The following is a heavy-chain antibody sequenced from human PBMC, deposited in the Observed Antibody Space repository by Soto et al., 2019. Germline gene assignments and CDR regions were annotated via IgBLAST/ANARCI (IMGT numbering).Heavy chain of an antibody. CDR3: AREAMDSNSFDY. CDR2: INPSGGGT. CDR1: GYTFTSYY. J-gene: IGHJ4*02. Sequence: QVQLVQSGAEVKKPGATVKVSCKASGYTFTSYYMHWVRQAPGQGLEWMGIINPSGGGTSYAQKFQGRVTMTRDTSTSTVYMELSSLRSEDTAVYYCAREAMDSNSFDYWGQGTLVTVSS. V-gene: IGHV1-46*01. D-gene: IGHD4-4*01.